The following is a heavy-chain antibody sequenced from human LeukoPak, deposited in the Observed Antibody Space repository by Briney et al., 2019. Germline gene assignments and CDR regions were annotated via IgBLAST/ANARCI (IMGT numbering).Heavy chain of an antibody. D-gene: IGHD2-2*01. V-gene: IGHV4-59*01. Sequence: SETLSLTCTVSGGSISSYYWSWIRQPPGQGLEWIGYIYYSGSTNYNPSLKSRVTISVDTSKNQFSLKLSSVTAADTAVYYCARMGVVPAATGHYYYGMDVWGQGTTVTVSS. CDR2: IYYSGST. CDR1: GGSISSYY. CDR3: ARMGVVPAATGHYYYGMDV. J-gene: IGHJ6*02.